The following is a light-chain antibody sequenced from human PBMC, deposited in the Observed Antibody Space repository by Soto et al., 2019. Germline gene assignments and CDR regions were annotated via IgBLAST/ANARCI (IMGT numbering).Light chain of an antibody. J-gene: IGLJ1*01. CDR1: SSDIGSYNR. CDR3: SSFKTSSTYV. Sequence: QSVLTQPPSVSGSPGQSVAISCTGTSSDIGSYNRVAWYQQPPGTAPKLIIYEVSNRPSGVPDRFSGSKSGNTASLTISGLQAEDEDDYYCSSFKTSSTYVFGTGTKVTVL. CDR2: EVS. V-gene: IGLV2-18*02.